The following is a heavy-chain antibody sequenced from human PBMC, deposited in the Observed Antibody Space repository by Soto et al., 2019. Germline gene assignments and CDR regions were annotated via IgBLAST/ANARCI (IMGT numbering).Heavy chain of an antibody. CDR3: ARYVIPAAIAYRYYAMDV. D-gene: IGHD2-2*01. CDR1: GGTFSTNA. Sequence: ASVKVSCKASGGTFSTNAISWVRQAPGQGLEWMGGIIPIFGTTDYAQKFQGRVTITADEFTSTAYMELRSLRAEDTAVYYCARYVIPAAIAYRYYAMDVWGQGTTVTVSS. V-gene: IGHV1-69*13. CDR2: IIPIFGTT. J-gene: IGHJ6*02.